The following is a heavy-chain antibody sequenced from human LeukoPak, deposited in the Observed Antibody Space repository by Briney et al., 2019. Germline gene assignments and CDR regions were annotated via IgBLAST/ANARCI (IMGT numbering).Heavy chain of an antibody. D-gene: IGHD5-12*01. CDR1: GFPFSTYE. J-gene: IGHJ6*02. Sequence: GGSLRLSCAASGFPFSTYEMNWVRQAPGKGLEWVSYISNSGGTIYYADSVKGRFTISRDNAKNSLYLQMNSLRAEDTALYYCAKVATPGGSYYYYGMDVWGQGTTVTVSS. V-gene: IGHV3-48*03. CDR2: ISNSGGTI. CDR3: AKVATPGGSYYYYGMDV.